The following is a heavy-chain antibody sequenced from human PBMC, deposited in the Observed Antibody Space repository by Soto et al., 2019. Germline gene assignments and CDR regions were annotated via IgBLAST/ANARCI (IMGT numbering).Heavy chain of an antibody. CDR3: ARGVIGWLQYLGFDY. CDR2: ISSSGSTI. J-gene: IGHJ4*02. CDR1: GFTFSSYE. Sequence: LRLSCAASGFTFSSYEMNWVRQAPGKGLEWVSYISSSGSTIYYADSVKGRFTISRDNAKNSLYLQMNSLRAEDTAVYYCARGVIGWLQYLGFDYWGQGTLVTVSS. D-gene: IGHD5-12*01. V-gene: IGHV3-48*03.